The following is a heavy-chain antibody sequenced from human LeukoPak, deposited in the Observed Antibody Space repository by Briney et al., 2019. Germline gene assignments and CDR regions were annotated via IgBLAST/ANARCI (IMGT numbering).Heavy chain of an antibody. CDR2: IYSGGST. CDR3: ARDSGLAYYYGLGSFDY. D-gene: IGHD3-10*01. CDR1: GFTVSSNY. J-gene: IGHJ4*02. Sequence: GGSLRLSRAASGFTVSSNYMSWVRQAPGKGLEWVSVIYSGGSTYYADSVKGRFTISRDNSKNTLYLQINSLRPEDTAVYYCARDSGLAYYYGLGSFDYWGQGTLVTVSS. V-gene: IGHV3-53*05.